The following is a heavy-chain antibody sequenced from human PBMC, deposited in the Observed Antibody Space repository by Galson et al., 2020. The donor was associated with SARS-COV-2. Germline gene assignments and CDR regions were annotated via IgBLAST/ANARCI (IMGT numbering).Heavy chain of an antibody. CDR3: ARDCSSTSCSLDY. D-gene: IGHD2-2*01. J-gene: IGHJ4*02. CDR1: GGSFSGYY. V-gene: IGHV4-34*01. CDR2: INHSGST. Sequence: ETSETLSLTCAVYGGSFSGYYWSWIRQPPGKGLEWIGEINHSGSTNYNPSLKSRVTISVDTSKNQFSLKLSSVTAADTAVYYCARDCSSTSCSLDYWGQGTLVTVSS.